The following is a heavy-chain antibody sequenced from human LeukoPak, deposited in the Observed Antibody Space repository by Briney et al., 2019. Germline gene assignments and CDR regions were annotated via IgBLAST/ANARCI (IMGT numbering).Heavy chain of an antibody. CDR1: GGSISSYY. D-gene: IGHD3-16*02. CDR2: IYYSGST. CDR3: ARKERLSGWGSYRPYYFVY. V-gene: IGHV4-59*12. J-gene: IGHJ4*02. Sequence: SETLSLTCTVSGGSISSYYWSWIRQPPGKGLEWIGYIYYSGSTNYNPSLKSRVTISVDTSKNQFSLKLSSVTAADTAVYYCARKERLSGWGSYRPYYFVYWGQGTIVTHSS.